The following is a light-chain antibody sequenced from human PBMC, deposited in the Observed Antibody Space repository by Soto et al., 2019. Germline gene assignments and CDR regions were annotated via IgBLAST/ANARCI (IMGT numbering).Light chain of an antibody. V-gene: IGKV3-20*01. Sequence: EIVLTQSPGTLSLSPGERATLSCRASQSVSSNYLAWYQQKPGQAPRLLIYGASSRATGIPDRFSGSGSGTDFTLTISRLEPEDFAVYYCQQYVSSPTYTFGQGTKLEIK. CDR2: GAS. J-gene: IGKJ2*01. CDR1: QSVSSNY. CDR3: QQYVSSPTYT.